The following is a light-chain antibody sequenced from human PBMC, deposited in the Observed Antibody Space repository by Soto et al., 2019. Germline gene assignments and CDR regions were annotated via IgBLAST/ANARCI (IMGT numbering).Light chain of an antibody. J-gene: IGKJ2*01. CDR2: GAS. V-gene: IGKV3-20*01. CDR3: QQYGSSPYT. CDR1: QSIGDT. Sequence: EIVMTHSPATLSVSPGGRATLSRRASQSIGDTLAWYQQKPGQAPRLLIYGASSRATGIPDRFSGSGSGTDFTLTISRLEPEDFAVYYCQQYGSSPYTFGQGTKVDIK.